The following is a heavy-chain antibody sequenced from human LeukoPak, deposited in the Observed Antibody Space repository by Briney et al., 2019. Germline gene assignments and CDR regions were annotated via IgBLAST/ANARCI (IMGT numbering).Heavy chain of an antibody. CDR2: ISPGDSDT. J-gene: IGHJ6*02. D-gene: IGHD2-2*01. V-gene: IGHV5-51*01. CDR1: AYSFTSTSYW. CDR3: ARLSCSSTSCYYYYGMDV. Sequence: GESLKISCKGSAYSFTSTSYWIAWVRQMPGKGLEWMGIISPGDSDTRYSPSFQGHVTISADKSISTAYLQWSSLKASDTAMYYCARLSCSSTSCYYYYGMDVWGQGTTVTVSS.